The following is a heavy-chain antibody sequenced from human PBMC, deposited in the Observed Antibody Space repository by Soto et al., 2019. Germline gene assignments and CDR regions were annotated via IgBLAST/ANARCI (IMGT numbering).Heavy chain of an antibody. CDR3: ARKVLNGSYPNYYFDY. CDR1: GGSLSGFY. V-gene: IGHV4-59*08. CDR2: VYYSGST. D-gene: IGHD1-26*01. J-gene: IGHJ4*02. Sequence: SETLSLTCTASGGSLSGFYWSWLRQPPGKGLEWIGNVYYSGSTYSNPSLKSRVTVSVDTSKNQFSLKLSSVTAADTAVYYCARKVLNGSYPNYYFDYWGQGTLVTVSS.